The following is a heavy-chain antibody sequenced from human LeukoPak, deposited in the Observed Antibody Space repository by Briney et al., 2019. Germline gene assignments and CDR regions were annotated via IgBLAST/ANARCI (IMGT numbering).Heavy chain of an antibody. Sequence: SETLSLTCAVYGGSFSGYYWSWIRQPPGKGLEWIGDINHSGNTKYNPSLKSRVTISVDTSKNQFSLKLNSVTAADTAVYYCASRGGYRFRFTDYYYYYMDVWGNGTTVTVSS. CDR2: INHSGNT. J-gene: IGHJ6*03. CDR3: ASRGGYRFRFTDYYYYYMDV. V-gene: IGHV4-34*01. D-gene: IGHD5-12*01. CDR1: GGSFSGYY.